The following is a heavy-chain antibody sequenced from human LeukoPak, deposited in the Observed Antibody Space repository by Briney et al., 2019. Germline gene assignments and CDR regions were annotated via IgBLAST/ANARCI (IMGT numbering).Heavy chain of an antibody. CDR2: VYSSGST. CDR3: ARYTNCTSTSCFSSWFDP. J-gene: IGHJ5*02. CDR1: GGSTSSYY. Sequence: SETLSLTCTVSGGSTSSYYWSWIRQPPGKGLEWIGYVYSSGSTRYNPSLKSRVTISVDTSKNHFSPKLTSVTAADTAVYYCARYTNCTSTSCFSSWFDPWGQGTLVTVTS. D-gene: IGHD2-2*01. V-gene: IGHV4-59*08.